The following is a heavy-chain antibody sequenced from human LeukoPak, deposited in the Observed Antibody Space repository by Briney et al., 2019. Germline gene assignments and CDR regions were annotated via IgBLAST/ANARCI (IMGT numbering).Heavy chain of an antibody. V-gene: IGHV4-34*01. J-gene: IGHJ6*03. D-gene: IGHD6-13*01. CDR3: VSSWPYYYYMDV. CDR2: INHSGST. CDR1: GGSFSGYY. Sequence: SETLSLTCAVYGGSFSGYYWSWIRQPPGKGLEWIGEINHSGSTNYNPSLKSRVTISVDTSKNQFSLKLSSVTAADTAEYYCVSSWPYYYYMDVWGKGTTVTVSS.